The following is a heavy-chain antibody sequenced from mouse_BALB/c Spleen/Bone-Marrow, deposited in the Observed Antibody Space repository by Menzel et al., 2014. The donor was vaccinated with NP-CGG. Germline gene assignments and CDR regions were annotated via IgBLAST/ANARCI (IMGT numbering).Heavy chain of an antibody. CDR2: IHPNSGNT. V-gene: IGHV1S130*01. J-gene: IGHJ2*01. CDR1: GYTFTSSW. Sequence: VQLQQSGSVLVRPGASVKLSCKASGYTFTSSWMHWAKQRPGQGLEWIGEIHPNSGNTNYNEKFKGKATLTVDTSSSTAYVDLSSLTSEGSAVYYCARGATALDYWGQGTTLTVSS. D-gene: IGHD1-2*01. CDR3: ARGATALDY.